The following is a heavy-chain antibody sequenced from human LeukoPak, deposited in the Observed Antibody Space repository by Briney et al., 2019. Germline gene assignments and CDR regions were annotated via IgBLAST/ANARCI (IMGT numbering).Heavy chain of an antibody. CDR3: ARGPGIAAAGIRY. D-gene: IGHD6-13*01. V-gene: IGHV1-2*02. CDR1: GYTFTGYY. J-gene: IGHJ4*02. Sequence: ASVKVSCKASGYTFTGYYMHWVRQAPGQGLEWMGWINPNSGGTNYAQKFQGRVTMTRDTSISTACMELSRLRSDDTAVYYCARGPGIAAAGIRYWGQGTLVTVSS. CDR2: INPNSGGT.